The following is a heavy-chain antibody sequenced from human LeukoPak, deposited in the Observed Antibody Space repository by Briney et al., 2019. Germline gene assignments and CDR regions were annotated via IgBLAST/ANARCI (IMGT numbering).Heavy chain of an antibody. J-gene: IGHJ4*02. V-gene: IGHV1-18*01. CDR2: ISTYDDNI. Sequence: ASVKVSCKASGYTFTTYGLSWVRQAPGQGLEWLGWISTYDDNIKYAQSLQGRLTLTIDTSTSTAYMELRSLTSDDTAVYYCTRDLPYSSSWESLDYWGQGTLVTVSS. CDR3: TRDLPYSSSWESLDY. D-gene: IGHD6-13*01. CDR1: GYTFTTYG.